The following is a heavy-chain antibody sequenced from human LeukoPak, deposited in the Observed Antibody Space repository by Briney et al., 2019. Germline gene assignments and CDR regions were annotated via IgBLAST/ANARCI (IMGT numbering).Heavy chain of an antibody. CDR1: GGSMSGYF. CDR2: IYYSGST. Sequence: PETLSLTCTVSGGSMSGYFWSWIRQPPGKGLEWIGYIYYSGSTNYNPSLKSRVTISVDTSKNQFSLKLSSVTAADTAVYYCARHYDSSGYYFDYWGQGTLVTVSS. CDR3: ARHYDSSGYYFDY. D-gene: IGHD3-22*01. V-gene: IGHV4-59*08. J-gene: IGHJ4*02.